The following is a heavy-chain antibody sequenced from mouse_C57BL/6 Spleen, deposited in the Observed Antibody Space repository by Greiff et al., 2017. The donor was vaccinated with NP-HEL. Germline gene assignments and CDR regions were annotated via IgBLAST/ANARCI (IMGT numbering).Heavy chain of an antibody. J-gene: IGHJ3*01. V-gene: IGHV1-80*01. CDR1: GYAFSSYW. D-gene: IGHD1-1*01. CDR2: IYPGDGDT. CDR3: ARGFITTVPFAY. Sequence: VQLQQSGAELVKPGASVKISCKASGYAFSSYWMNWVKQRPGKGLEWIGQIYPGDGDTNYNGKFKGKATLTADKSSSTAYMQLSSLTSEDSAVYFCARGFITTVPFAYWGQGTLVTVSA.